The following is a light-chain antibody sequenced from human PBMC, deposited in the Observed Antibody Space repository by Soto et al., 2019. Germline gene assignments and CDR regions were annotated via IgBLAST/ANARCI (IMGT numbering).Light chain of an antibody. V-gene: IGKV1-5*01. CDR2: DAT. J-gene: IGKJ1*01. CDR1: QSISSW. CDR3: QQYNSYSWT. Sequence: DIQMTQSPSTLSASVGDRVTITCRASQSISSWLAWYQKKPGKAPKLLIYDATSLESGVPSRLSGSGSGTEFTLTNSSLQPDDFANYYYQQYNSYSWTFGQGTKVEIK.